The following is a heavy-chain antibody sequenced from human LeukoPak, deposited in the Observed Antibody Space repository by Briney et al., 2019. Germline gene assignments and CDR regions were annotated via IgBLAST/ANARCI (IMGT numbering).Heavy chain of an antibody. CDR2: LYSNSIT. J-gene: IGHJ4*02. Sequence: GGSLRLSCAASGFTVNNNYMTWVRQAPGKGLEWVSVLYSNSITYYADSVKGRFTISRDNSRNTLFLQMNSLRAEDTAIYYCATDISTHYFGSWGQGTLVTVSS. V-gene: IGHV3-53*01. CDR3: ATDISTHYFGS. D-gene: IGHD3-9*01. CDR1: GFTVNNNY.